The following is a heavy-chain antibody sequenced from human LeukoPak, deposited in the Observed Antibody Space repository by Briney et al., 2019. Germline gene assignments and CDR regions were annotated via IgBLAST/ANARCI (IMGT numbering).Heavy chain of an antibody. J-gene: IGHJ4*02. CDR1: GGSISSGSYY. CDR3: ARAHDFWSGYPYFDY. Sequence: PSETLSLTCTVSGGSISSGSYYWSWIRQPAGKGLEWIGRIYTSGSTNYNPSLKSRVTISVDTSKNQFSLKLSSVTAADTAVYYCARAHDFWSGYPYFDYWGRGTLVTVSS. V-gene: IGHV4-61*02. D-gene: IGHD3-3*01. CDR2: IYTSGST.